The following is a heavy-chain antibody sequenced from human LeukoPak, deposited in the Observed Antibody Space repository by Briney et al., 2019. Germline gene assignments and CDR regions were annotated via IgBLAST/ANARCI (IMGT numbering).Heavy chain of an antibody. CDR1: RFAFSSYG. D-gene: IGHD3-22*01. CDR2: IQYDGSNE. V-gene: IGHV3-30*02. J-gene: IGHJ4*02. CDR3: ATFPYYFDSSGSYYFDF. Sequence: GGSLRLSCAASRFAFSSYGMHWVRQAPGKGLEWVAYIQYDGSNEQYADSVKGRFSISRDSSKNILYLQMNSLRAEDTAVFYCATFPYYFDSSGSYYFDFWGQGTLVTVSS.